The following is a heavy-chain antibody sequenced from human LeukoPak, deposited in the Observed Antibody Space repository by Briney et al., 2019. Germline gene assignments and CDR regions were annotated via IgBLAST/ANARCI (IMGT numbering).Heavy chain of an antibody. V-gene: IGHV3-9*01. J-gene: IGHJ4*02. Sequence: SLRLSCAASGFTFDDYAMHWVRQAPGKGLEWVSGISWNSGSIGYADSVKGRFTISRDNAKNSLYLQMNSLRAEDTALYYCAKAGGSFGYTDFDYWGQGTLVTVSS. CDR2: ISWNSGSI. D-gene: IGHD5-18*01. CDR1: GFTFDDYA. CDR3: AKAGGSFGYTDFDY.